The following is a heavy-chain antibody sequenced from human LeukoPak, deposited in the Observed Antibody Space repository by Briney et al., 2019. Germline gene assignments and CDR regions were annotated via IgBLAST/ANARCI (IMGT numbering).Heavy chain of an antibody. V-gene: IGHV3-23*01. CDR3: AKGHRSSSSFFDS. D-gene: IGHD6-19*01. J-gene: IGHJ4*02. CDR2: INGRGDDT. Sequence: GGSLRLSCAAVSGFAMSWVRQAPGRGLEWVSAINGRGDDTYCPDSVKGRFTISRDNSNNTLYLQMNSLRAEDTAVYYCAKGHRSSSSFFDSWGQGILVTVSS. CDR1: SGFA.